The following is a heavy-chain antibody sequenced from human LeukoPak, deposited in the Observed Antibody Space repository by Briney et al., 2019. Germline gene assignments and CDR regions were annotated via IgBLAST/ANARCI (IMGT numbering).Heavy chain of an antibody. D-gene: IGHD6-19*01. J-gene: IGHJ1*01. Sequence: HWVRQAPGKGLEWVAFIRYDGSNKDYADSVKGRFTISRDNSKNTLYLQMNSLRAEDTAVYSCAGYSSGWYYFQHWGQGTLVTVSS. CDR3: AGYSSGWYYFQH. CDR2: IRYDGSNK. V-gene: IGHV3-30*02.